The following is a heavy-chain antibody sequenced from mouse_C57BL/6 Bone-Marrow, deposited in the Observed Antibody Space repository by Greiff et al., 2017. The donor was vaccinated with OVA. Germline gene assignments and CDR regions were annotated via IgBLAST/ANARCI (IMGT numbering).Heavy chain of an antibody. CDR3: ARRGYSNYNFDY. D-gene: IGHD2-5*01. Sequence: VKLQESGAELARPGASVKLSCKASGYTFTSYGISWVKQRTGQGLEWIGEIYPRSGNTYYNEKFKGKATLTADKSSSTAYMELRSLTSEDSAVYFCARRGYSNYNFDYWGQGTTLTVSS. J-gene: IGHJ2*01. CDR1: GYTFTSYG. V-gene: IGHV1-81*01. CDR2: IYPRSGNT.